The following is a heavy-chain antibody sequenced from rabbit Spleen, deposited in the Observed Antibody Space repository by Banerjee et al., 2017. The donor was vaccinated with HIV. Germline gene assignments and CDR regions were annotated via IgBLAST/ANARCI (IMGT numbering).Heavy chain of an antibody. J-gene: IGHJ4*01. CDR2: INRGSSSLT. CDR1: GFDINSYH. CDR3: VREVAAKFNL. V-gene: IGHV1S40*01. Sequence: QSLEESGGDLVKPGASLTLTCTASGFDINSYHMCWVRQAPGKGPEWIARINRGSSSLTYYASWAKGRFTISSDNAQNTVDLQMSGLTAADTATYFCVREVAAKFNLWGPGTLVTVS. D-gene: IGHD4-1*01.